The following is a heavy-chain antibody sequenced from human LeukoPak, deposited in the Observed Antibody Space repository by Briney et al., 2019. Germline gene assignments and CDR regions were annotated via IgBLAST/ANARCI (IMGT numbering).Heavy chain of an antibody. Sequence: ASETLSLTCTVSGESISGFYWTWIRQPPGKGLEWIGYIYYSGSTNYNPSLKSRVTMSVDTSKNQFSLKLSSVTAADTAVYYCARFSSIAAAFDYWGQGTLVTVSS. D-gene: IGHD6-13*01. J-gene: IGHJ4*02. CDR2: IYYSGST. CDR1: GESISGFY. V-gene: IGHV4-59*08. CDR3: ARFSSIAAAFDY.